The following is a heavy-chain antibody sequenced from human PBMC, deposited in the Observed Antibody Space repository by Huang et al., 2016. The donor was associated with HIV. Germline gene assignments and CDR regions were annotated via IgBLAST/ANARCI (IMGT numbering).Heavy chain of an antibody. CDR3: ARGQGGYYYYYMDV. Sequence: QVQLQQWGAGLLRPSETLSLTCAVYGGSFSGYYGTWIRQPPGKGLEWIGEINHSESTKYNPALKRRVTISVDTSRNQFSLTLTSVTAADTAVYYCARGQGGYYYYYMDVWGKGTTVTVSS. CDR2: INHSEST. J-gene: IGHJ6*03. V-gene: IGHV4-34*01. CDR1: GGSFSGYY.